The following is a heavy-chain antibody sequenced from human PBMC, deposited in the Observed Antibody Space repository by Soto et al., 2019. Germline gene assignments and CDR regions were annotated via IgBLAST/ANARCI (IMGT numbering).Heavy chain of an antibody. J-gene: IGHJ4*02. V-gene: IGHV4-30-4*08. CDR3: ARVSVSSRNGQLHFDY. Sequence: SETLSLTCAVSGGSISSGGYSWSWTRQPPGKGLEWIGYIYYSGSTYYNPSLKSRVTISVDTSKNQFSLKLSSVTAADTAVYYCARVSVSSRNGQLHFDYWGQGTLVTVSS. D-gene: IGHD6-13*01. CDR1: GGSISSGGYS. CDR2: IYYSGST.